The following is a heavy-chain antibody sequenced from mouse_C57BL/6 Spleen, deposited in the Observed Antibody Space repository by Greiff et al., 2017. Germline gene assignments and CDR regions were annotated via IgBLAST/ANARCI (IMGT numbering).Heavy chain of an antibody. CDR3: ARYDDGYEWYFDV. Sequence: VQLKESGPELVKPGASVKIPCKASGYTFTDYNMDWVKQSHGKSLEWIGDINPNNGGTIYNQKFKGKATLTVDKSSSTAYMELRSLTSEDTAVYYCARYDDGYEWYFDVWGTGTTVTVSS. V-gene: IGHV1-18*01. CDR2: INPNNGGT. J-gene: IGHJ1*03. D-gene: IGHD2-2*01. CDR1: GYTFTDYN.